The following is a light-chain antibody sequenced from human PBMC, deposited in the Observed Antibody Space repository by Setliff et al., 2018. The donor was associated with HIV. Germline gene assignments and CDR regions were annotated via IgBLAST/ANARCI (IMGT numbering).Light chain of an antibody. V-gene: IGLV2-23*01. CDR3: CSNTGSNTYV. CDR2: QAS. Sequence: QSVLTQPASVSGSPGQSITISCTGTSGDVGRYNLVSWYQQQPGKPPKLMIYQASKRPSGVSNRFSGSKSGNTASLTISGLQAEDEADYCCSNTGSNTYVFGTGTKVTVL. CDR1: SGDVGRYNL. J-gene: IGLJ1*01.